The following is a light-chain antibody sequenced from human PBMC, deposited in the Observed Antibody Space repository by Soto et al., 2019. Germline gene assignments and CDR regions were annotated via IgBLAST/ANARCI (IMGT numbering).Light chain of an antibody. V-gene: IGKV1D-12*01. Sequence: DIQMTQSPSSVSASVGDRVTISCRASQDIDRWLAWFQHKPGKAPKLLISTASSLQSGVPSRFSGSGSGTDFTLTIASLQFEDFATYYCIQSDTFPYTFGLGTKLEIK. CDR1: QDIDRW. J-gene: IGKJ2*01. CDR2: TAS. CDR3: IQSDTFPYT.